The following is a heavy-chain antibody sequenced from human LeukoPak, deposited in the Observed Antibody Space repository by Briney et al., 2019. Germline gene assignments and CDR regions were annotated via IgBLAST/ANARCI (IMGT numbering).Heavy chain of an antibody. CDR1: GFTFSNYA. CDR2: ISANGGST. V-gene: IGHV3-64D*06. J-gene: IGHJ4*02. CDR3: VRGSGNYNGFDY. Sequence: AGGSLRLSCSASGFTFSNYAMHWVRQAPGKGLAYVSAISANGGSTNYADSVKGRFTISRDNSKNTLNLQMSSLRAEDMAVYYCVRGSGNYNGFDYWGQGTLVTVSS. D-gene: IGHD1-26*01.